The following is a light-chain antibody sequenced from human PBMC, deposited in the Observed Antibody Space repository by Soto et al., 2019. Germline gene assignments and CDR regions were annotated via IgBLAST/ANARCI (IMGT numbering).Light chain of an antibody. Sequence: EIVLTPSPGALSLSPRERATLSCRASQSVSSSYLAWYQQKPGQAPRLLIYGASSRATGIPDRFSGSGSGTDFTLTISRLEPEDFAVYYCQQYGRSPWTFGQGTKVDIK. CDR2: GAS. CDR3: QQYGRSPWT. J-gene: IGKJ1*01. V-gene: IGKV3-20*01. CDR1: QSVSSSY.